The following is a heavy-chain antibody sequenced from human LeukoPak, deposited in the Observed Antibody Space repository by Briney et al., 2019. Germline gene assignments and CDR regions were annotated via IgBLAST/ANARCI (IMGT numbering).Heavy chain of an antibody. CDR3: ARLDVVVTAILAFDI. V-gene: IGHV4-59*01. J-gene: IGHJ3*02. CDR1: GGSISSYY. CDR2: IYYSGST. D-gene: IGHD2-21*02. Sequence: SETLSLTCTVSGGSISSYYWSWIRQPPGKGLEWIGYIYYSGSTNYNPSLRSRVTISVDMSKNQFSLKLSSVTAADTAVYYCARLDVVVTAILAFDIWGQGTMVTVSS.